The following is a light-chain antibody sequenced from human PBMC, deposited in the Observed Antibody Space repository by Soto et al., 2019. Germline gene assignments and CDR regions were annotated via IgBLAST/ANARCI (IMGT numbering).Light chain of an antibody. J-gene: IGKJ1*01. V-gene: IGKV3-20*01. CDR1: QSVSSGN. CDR3: KQYGSSPWT. Sequence: DIVFAQSPGTRSLSPGERATLSCRASQSVSSGNLAWYQQKPGQPPRLLIYGSSSRATGSPDRFTGSGSGTDFTLPISRLGPEDFAVYYCKQYGSSPWTFGQGTKVDIK. CDR2: GSS.